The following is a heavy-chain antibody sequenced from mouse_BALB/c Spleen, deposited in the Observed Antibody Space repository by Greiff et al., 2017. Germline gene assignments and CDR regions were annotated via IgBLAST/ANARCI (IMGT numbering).Heavy chain of an antibody. Sequence: EVMLVESGGGLVQPGGSRKLSCAASGFTFSSYDMSWVRQTPEKRLEWVAYISSGGGSTYYPDTVKGRFTISRDNAKNTLYLQMSSLKSEDTAMYYCARHGYRNAMDYWGQGTSVTVSS. J-gene: IGHJ4*01. V-gene: IGHV5-12-1*01. CDR2: ISSGGGST. D-gene: IGHD2-14*01. CDR1: GFTFSSYD. CDR3: ARHGYRNAMDY.